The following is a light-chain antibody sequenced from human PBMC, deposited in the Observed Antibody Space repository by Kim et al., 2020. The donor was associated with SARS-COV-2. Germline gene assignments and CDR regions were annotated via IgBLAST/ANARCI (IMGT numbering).Light chain of an antibody. J-gene: IGKJ1*01. CDR3: QKYTSYST. Sequence: DIQMTQSPSTLSASVGDRVTVTCRASQSISSSLAWYQQKPGKAPDLLIYAASTLERGVPSRFSGTGSGTEFTLTISSLQSDDLATYYCQKYTSYSTFGQGTKVNI. CDR1: QSISSS. CDR2: AAS. V-gene: IGKV1-5*01.